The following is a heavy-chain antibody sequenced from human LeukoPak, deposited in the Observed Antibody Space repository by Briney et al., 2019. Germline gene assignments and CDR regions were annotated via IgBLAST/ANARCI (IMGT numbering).Heavy chain of an antibody. J-gene: IGHJ3*02. CDR2: IDHSGST. D-gene: IGHD3-22*01. CDR1: DESFSGYY. V-gene: IGHV4-34*01. CDR3: ARVGTPYYDSSGYYLFDAFDI. Sequence: ETLSLTCAVYDESFSGYYCSWIRQPPRKGLEWIGEIDHSGSTNYNPSLQSRVTISVDTSKNQFSLKLSSVTAADTAVYYCARVGTPYYDSSGYYLFDAFDIWGQGTMVTVSS.